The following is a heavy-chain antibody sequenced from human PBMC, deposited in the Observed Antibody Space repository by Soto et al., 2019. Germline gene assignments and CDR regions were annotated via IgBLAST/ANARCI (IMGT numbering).Heavy chain of an antibody. CDR2: IYSDGST. D-gene: IGHD4-17*01. V-gene: IGHV3-66*01. Sequence: HPGGSLRLSCAASGFTVSSNFMSWVRQAPGKGLEWVSIIYSDGSTYYADSVKGRFTISRDNSKNTLYLQMNSLRADDTAVYYCASRGNPYGAYDYWGRGTLVTVSS. J-gene: IGHJ4*02. CDR3: ASRGNPYGAYDY. CDR1: GFTVSSNF.